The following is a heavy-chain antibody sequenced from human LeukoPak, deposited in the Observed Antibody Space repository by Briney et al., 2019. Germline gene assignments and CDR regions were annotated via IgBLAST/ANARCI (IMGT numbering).Heavy chain of an antibody. CDR3: ARGLRWWGSYYGLSHHVSYAFDI. Sequence: ASVKVSCKASGYTFTSYGISWVRQAPGQGLEWMGWISAYNGNTNYAQKLQGRVTMTTDTSTSTAYMELRSLRSDDTAVYYCARGLRWWGSYYGLSHHVSYAFDIWGQGTMVTVSS. CDR1: GYTFTSYG. D-gene: IGHD1-26*01. J-gene: IGHJ3*02. CDR2: ISAYNGNT. V-gene: IGHV1-18*01.